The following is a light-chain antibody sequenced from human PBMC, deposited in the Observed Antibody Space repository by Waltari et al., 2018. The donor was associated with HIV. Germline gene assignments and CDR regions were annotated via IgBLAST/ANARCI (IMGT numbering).Light chain of an antibody. J-gene: IGLJ3*02. CDR1: SSTIGPYNL. Sequence: QSALTQPASVPGSPGQSITISCPGTSSTIGPYNLLSWHQQHPGKAPKTLIYEVSQRPSGVSNRFSGSKSGNTASLTISGLQAEDEADYYCCSYAGSSTLVFGGGTKVTVL. CDR3: CSYAGSSTLV. V-gene: IGLV2-23*02. CDR2: EVS.